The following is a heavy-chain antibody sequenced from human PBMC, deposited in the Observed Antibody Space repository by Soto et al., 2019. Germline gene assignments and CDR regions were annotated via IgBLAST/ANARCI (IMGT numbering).Heavy chain of an antibody. CDR3: ARTPAVRGGRSFDY. J-gene: IGHJ4*02. CDR2: INPRGGT. V-gene: IGHV4-34*01. CDR1: GGSFSAYY. D-gene: IGHD3-10*01. Sequence: QVQLQQWGAGLLKPSETLSLTCAVFGGSFSAYYWSWIRQPPGKGLEWIGEINPRGGTNYSPSLNSRVTIAVDTSKNQFSLKLSSVTAADTAVYYCARTPAVRGGRSFDYWGQGTLVTVSS.